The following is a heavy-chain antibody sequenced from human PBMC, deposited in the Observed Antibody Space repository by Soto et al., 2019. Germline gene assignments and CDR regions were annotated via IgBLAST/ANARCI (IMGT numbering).Heavy chain of an antibody. CDR3: ARGRRGMYGYGMDV. J-gene: IGHJ6*02. D-gene: IGHD2-8*01. Sequence: SETLSLTCTASGGSISSGGYYWSWIRQPPGKGLEWIGEINHSGSTNYNPSLKSRVTISVDTSKSQFSLKLSSVTAADTAVYYCARGRRGMYGYGMDVWGQGTTVTVSS. V-gene: IGHV4-39*07. CDR1: GGSISSGGYY. CDR2: INHSGST.